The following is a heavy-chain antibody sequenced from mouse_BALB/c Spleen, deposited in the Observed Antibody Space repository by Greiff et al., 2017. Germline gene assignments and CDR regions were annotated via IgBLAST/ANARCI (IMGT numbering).Heavy chain of an antibody. V-gene: IGHV1-55*01. Sequence: VKLQQPGAELVKPGTSVKLSCKASGYNFTSYWINWVKLRPGQGLEWIGDIYPGSGSTNYNEKFKSKATLTVDTSSSTAYMQLSSLASEDSALYYCARGAGNAMDYWGQGTSVTVSS. CDR2: IYPGSGST. J-gene: IGHJ4*01. CDR1: GYNFTSYW. CDR3: ARGAGNAMDY. D-gene: IGHD4-1*01.